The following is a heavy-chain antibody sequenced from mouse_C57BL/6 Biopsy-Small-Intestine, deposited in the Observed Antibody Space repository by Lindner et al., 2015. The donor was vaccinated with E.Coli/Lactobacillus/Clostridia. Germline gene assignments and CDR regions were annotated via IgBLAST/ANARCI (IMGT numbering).Heavy chain of an antibody. CDR3: VRHKAYYNNYVDYAMDY. D-gene: IGHD2-5*01. CDR1: GFSFNTYA. CDR2: IRSKSNNYAT. J-gene: IGHJ4*01. V-gene: IGHV10-1*01. Sequence: VQLQESGGGLVQPKGSLKLSCAASGFSFNTYAMNWVRQAPGKGLEWVARIRSKSNNYATYYADSVKDRFTISRDDSESMLYLQMNNLKTEDTAMYYCVRHKAYYNNYVDYAMDYWGQGTSVTVSS.